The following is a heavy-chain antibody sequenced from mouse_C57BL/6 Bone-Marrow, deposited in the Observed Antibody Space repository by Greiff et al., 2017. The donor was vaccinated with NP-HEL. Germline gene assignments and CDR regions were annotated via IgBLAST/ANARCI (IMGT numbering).Heavy chain of an antibody. CDR2: ISSGGSYT. V-gene: IGHV5-6*01. CDR1: GFTFSSYG. Sequence: EVQRVESGGDLVKPGGSLKLSCAASGFTFSSYGMSWVRQTPDKRLEWVATISSGGSYTYYPDSVKGRFTISRDNAKNTLYLQMSSLKSEDTAMYYCARHAYYYGSPYWYFDVWGTGTTVTVSS. D-gene: IGHD1-1*01. J-gene: IGHJ1*03. CDR3: ARHAYYYGSPYWYFDV.